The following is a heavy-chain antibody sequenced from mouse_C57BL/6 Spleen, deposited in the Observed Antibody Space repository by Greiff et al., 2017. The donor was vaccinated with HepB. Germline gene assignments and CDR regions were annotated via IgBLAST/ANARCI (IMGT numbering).Heavy chain of an antibody. CDR3: ARGGVHYYGSSYEYFDV. CDR1: GYAFSSSW. D-gene: IGHD1-1*01. Sequence: VQLQQSGPELVKPGASVKISCKASGYAFSSSWMNWVKQRPGKGLEWIGRIYPGDGDTNYNGKFKGKATLTADKSSSTAYMQLSSLTSEDSAVYFGARGGVHYYGSSYEYFDVWGTGTTVTVSS. J-gene: IGHJ1*03. V-gene: IGHV1-82*01. CDR2: IYPGDGDT.